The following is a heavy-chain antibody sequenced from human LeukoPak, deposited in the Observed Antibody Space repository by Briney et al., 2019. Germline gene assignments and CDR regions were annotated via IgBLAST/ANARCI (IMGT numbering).Heavy chain of an antibody. V-gene: IGHV4-31*03. CDR1: GGSISSGGYY. CDR3: ARTTPAYYFDY. D-gene: IGHD1-14*01. Sequence: KPSEILSLTCTVSGGSISSGGYYWSWIRQHPGKGLEWIGYIYYSGSTYYNPSLKSRVTISVDTSKNQFSLKLSSVTAADTAVYYCARTTPAYYFDYWGQGTLVTVSS. CDR2: IYYSGST. J-gene: IGHJ4*02.